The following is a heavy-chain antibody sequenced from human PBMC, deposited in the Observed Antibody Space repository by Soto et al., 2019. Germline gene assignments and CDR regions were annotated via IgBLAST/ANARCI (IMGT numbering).Heavy chain of an antibody. J-gene: IGHJ1*01. CDR1: GVSVSGGSYL. D-gene: IGHD6-13*01. CDR3: ARDTGSTSLRAEYFQF. CDR2: VHHSVTT. Sequence: SETLSLTCVVSGVSVSGGSYLWSWIRQFPGKGLEWIGSVHHSVTTYYNPSLKGRVTISMDTSKNQFSLKLTSVTAADTAVYYCARDTGSTSLRAEYFQFWGQGTQVTVSS. V-gene: IGHV4-39*02.